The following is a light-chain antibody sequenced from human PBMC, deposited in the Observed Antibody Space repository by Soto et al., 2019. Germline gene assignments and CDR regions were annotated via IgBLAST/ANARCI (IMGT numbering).Light chain of an antibody. V-gene: IGKV2-28*01. CDR3: TQALEARA. CDR1: QSLLYSNGHNY. J-gene: IGKJ2*01. Sequence: DIVMTQSPLSLPVIPGEPASISCRSSQSLLYSNGHNYLDWYLQKPGQSPQLLIFLGSNRASGVPDRFSGSGSGTDFTLTISRVEAEDAGVYYCTQALEARAFGQGTKLEIK. CDR2: LGS.